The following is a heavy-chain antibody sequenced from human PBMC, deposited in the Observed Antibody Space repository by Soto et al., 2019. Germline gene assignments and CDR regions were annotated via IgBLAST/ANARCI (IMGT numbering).Heavy chain of an antibody. CDR2: INPSGGST. Sequence: QVQLVQSGAEVKNPGASVKVSCKESGNTFPSTYMHWVRQAPGQGLEWMGIINPSGGSTSYDQKFQGRVNMTRDTSTSTGYMELSRLRSEDTAVDYCAREAWNVGVIYNAFDIWGQGTMVTVSS. CDR1: GNTFPSTY. J-gene: IGHJ3*02. V-gene: IGHV1-46*01. CDR3: AREAWNVGVIYNAFDI. D-gene: IGHD1-1*01.